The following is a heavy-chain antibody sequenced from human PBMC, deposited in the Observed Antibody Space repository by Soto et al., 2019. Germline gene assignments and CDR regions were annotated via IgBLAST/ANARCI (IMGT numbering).Heavy chain of an antibody. CDR2: INPNSGGT. Sequence: ASVKVSCKASGYTFTGYYMHWVRQAPGQGLEWMGWINPNSGGTNYAQKFQGRVTMTRDTSISTAYMELSRLRSDDTAVYYCARDGDYYGSGSYWPGMGYYYYYYGMDVWRQGTTVTVSS. CDR1: GYTFTGYY. V-gene: IGHV1-2*02. D-gene: IGHD3-10*01. J-gene: IGHJ6*02. CDR3: ARDGDYYGSGSYWPGMGYYYYYYGMDV.